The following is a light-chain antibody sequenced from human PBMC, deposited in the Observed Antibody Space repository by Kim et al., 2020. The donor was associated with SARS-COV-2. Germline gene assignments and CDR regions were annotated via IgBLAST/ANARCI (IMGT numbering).Light chain of an antibody. Sequence: DIQMTQSPSSLSASVGDRVSITCRASQSVNQFLNWYQQKPGKAPKLLIYAAATLQSGIPSSFSGSGSETEFTLTISSLQAEDFATYYCQQTYSTPYTFGQGTKLEIK. J-gene: IGKJ2*01. CDR3: QQTYSTPYT. CDR2: AAA. CDR1: QSVNQF. V-gene: IGKV1-39*01.